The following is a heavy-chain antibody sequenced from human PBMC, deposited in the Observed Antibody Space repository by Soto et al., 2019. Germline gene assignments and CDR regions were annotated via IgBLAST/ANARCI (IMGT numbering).Heavy chain of an antibody. CDR1: GGSFSGYY. D-gene: IGHD1-26*01. J-gene: IGHJ4*02. V-gene: IGHV4-34*01. Sequence: QVQLQQWGAGLLKPSETLSLTCAVYGGSFSGYYWSWIRQPPGKGLEWIGEINHSGSTNYNPSLKSRVTISVDTSKNQFSLKLSSGTAADTAVYYWARAHLRLQGGIYHDYWGQGTLVTVSS. CDR2: INHSGST. CDR3: ARAHLRLQGGIYHDY.